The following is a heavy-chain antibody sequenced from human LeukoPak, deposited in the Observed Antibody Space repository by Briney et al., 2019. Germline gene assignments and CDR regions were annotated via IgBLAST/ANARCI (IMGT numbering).Heavy chain of an antibody. CDR2: ISSSSSYI. CDR1: GFTFSSYS. V-gene: IGHV3-21*01. J-gene: IGHJ4*02. CDR3: ARSARLMKGVVEVTALDD. Sequence: GGSLRLSCVASGFTFSSYSMNWVRQAPGKGLEWVSSISSSSSYISYADSVKGRFTIARDNAKNSVYLEMNSLRADDTAVYYCARSARLMKGVVEVTALDDWGQGTLVTVSS. D-gene: IGHD3-3*01.